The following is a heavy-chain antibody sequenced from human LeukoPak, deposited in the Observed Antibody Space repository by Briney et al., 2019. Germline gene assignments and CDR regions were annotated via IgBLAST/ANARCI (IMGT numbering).Heavy chain of an antibody. CDR1: GASFSTNY. CDR2: VFDSGST. CDR3: ARHGGYSYGDYFDY. V-gene: IGHV4-59*08. Sequence: SETLSLTCSVSGASFSTNYWSWIRQPPGRGLEWIGYVFDSGSTNYNPSLKSRVTISVDTSKNQFSLKLSSVTAADTAVYYCARHGGYSYGDYFDYWGQGTLVTVSS. D-gene: IGHD5-18*01. J-gene: IGHJ4*02.